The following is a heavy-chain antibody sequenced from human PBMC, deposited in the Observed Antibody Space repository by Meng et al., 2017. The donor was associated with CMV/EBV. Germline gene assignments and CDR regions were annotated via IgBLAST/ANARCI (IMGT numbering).Heavy chain of an antibody. Sequence: SETLSLTCTVSGGSISSYYWSWNRQPPGKGLEWIGYIYYSGSTNYNPSLKSRVTISVDTSKNQFSLKLSSVTAADTAVYYCARGGGSSSSYYYYYGMDVWGQGTTVTVSS. V-gene: IGHV4-59*01. CDR2: IYYSGST. CDR1: GGSISSYY. J-gene: IGHJ6*02. D-gene: IGHD6-6*01. CDR3: ARGGGSSSSYYYYYGMDV.